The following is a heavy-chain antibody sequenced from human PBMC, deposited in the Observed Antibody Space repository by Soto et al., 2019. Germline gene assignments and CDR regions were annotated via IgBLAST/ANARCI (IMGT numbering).Heavy chain of an antibody. CDR3: AKVGYCTNGVCAYYFDY. CDR1: GFTFSSYA. V-gene: IGHV3-23*01. Sequence: PGGSLRLSCAASGFTFSSYAMSWVRQAPGKGLEWVSAISGSGGSTYYADSVKGRFTISRDNSKNTLYLQMNSLRAEDTAVYYCAKVGYCTNGVCAYYFDYWGQGTLVTVSS. J-gene: IGHJ4*02. CDR2: ISGSGGST. D-gene: IGHD2-8*01.